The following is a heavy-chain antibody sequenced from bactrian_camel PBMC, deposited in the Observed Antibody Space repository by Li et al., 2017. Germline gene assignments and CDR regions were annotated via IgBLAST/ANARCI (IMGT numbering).Heavy chain of an antibody. J-gene: IGHJ4*01. CDR2: IYVGLGNT. D-gene: IGHD1*01. CDR1: KYTSSHPC. V-gene: IGHV3S1*01. Sequence: HVQLVESGGGSVQAGGSLRLSCTASKYTSSHPCMAWFRQAPGKEREGIAAIYVGLGNTYYAASVRGRFTISEDNNNNKVVHLQMNMPKPEDSAMYYCAAYPEWRPLIDDGGAPGEIGFDHWGQGTQVTVS. CDR3: AAYPEWRPLIDDGGAPGEIGFDH.